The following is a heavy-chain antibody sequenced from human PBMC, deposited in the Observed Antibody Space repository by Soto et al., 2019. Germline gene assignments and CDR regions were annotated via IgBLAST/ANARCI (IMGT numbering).Heavy chain of an antibody. CDR2: IYYSGST. Sequence: SETLSLTCPVSGGSVSSASYYWSWIRQPPGKGLEWIGYIYYSGSTNYNPSLKSRVTISVDTSKNQFSLKLRSLTAADTAVYHSARDFSGCSGGSCYSGYYGMDVWGQGTTVTVSS. D-gene: IGHD2-15*01. CDR1: GGSVSSASYY. J-gene: IGHJ6*02. V-gene: IGHV4-61*01. CDR3: ARDFSGCSGGSCYSGYYGMDV.